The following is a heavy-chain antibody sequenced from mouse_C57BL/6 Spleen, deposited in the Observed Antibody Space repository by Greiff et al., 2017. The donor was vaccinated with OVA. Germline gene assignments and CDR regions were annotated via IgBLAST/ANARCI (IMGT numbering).Heavy chain of an antibody. CDR3: ARGDDGYYPAWFAY. CDR2: IDPEAGET. J-gene: IGHJ3*01. Sequence: VQLQQSGAELVKPGASVKLSCTASGFNIKDYYMHWVKQRTEQGLEWIGRIDPEAGETKYAPKFQGKATITADTSSNTAYLQLSSLTSEDTAVYYCARGDDGYYPAWFAYWGQGTLVTVSA. D-gene: IGHD2-3*01. CDR1: GFNIKDYY. V-gene: IGHV14-2*01.